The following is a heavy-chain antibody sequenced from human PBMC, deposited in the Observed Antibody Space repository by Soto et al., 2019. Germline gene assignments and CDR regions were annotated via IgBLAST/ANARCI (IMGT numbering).Heavy chain of an antibody. D-gene: IGHD3-16*02. CDR3: ARGRIAYDYVWGSYRYSWFHP. J-gene: IGHJ5*02. V-gene: IGHV4-34*01. Sequence: PSETLSLTCAVYGGSFSGYYWSWIRQPPGKGLEWIGEINHSGSTNYNPSLKSRVTISVDTSKNQFSLKLSSVTAADTAVYYCARGRIAYDYVWGSYRYSWFHPWGQGPLVTVSS. CDR2: INHSGST. CDR1: GGSFSGYY.